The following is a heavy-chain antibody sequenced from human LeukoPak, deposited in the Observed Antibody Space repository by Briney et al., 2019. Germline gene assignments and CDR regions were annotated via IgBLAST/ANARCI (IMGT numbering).Heavy chain of an antibody. CDR2: ISGSGGST. V-gene: IGHV3-23*01. Sequence: GGSLRLSCAASGFTFSSYSMNWVRQAPGKGLEWVSAISGSGGSTYYADSVKGRFTISRDNSKNTLYLQMNSLRAEDTAVYYCAKDRRKGELLYYFDYWGQGTLVTVSS. CDR3: AKDRRKGELLYYFDY. J-gene: IGHJ4*02. D-gene: IGHD1-26*01. CDR1: GFTFSSYS.